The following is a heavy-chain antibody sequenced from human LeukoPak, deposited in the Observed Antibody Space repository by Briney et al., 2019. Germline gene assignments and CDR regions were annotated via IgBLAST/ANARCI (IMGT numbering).Heavy chain of an antibody. CDR2: IYYSGST. V-gene: IGHV4-59*12. J-gene: IGHJ3*02. D-gene: IGHD1-14*01. CDR1: GGYSSSYY. Sequence: SETLSLTCTVSGGYSSSYYWSWLRQPPGKGLEWFGSIYYSGSTYYNPSLKSRVTISVDTSKNQFSLKLSSVTAADTAVYYCARDDPGRAFDIWGQGTMVTVSS. CDR3: ARDDPGRAFDI.